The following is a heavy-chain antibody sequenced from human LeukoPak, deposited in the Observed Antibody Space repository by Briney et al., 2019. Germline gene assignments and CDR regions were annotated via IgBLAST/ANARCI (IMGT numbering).Heavy chain of an antibody. CDR1: GGSMDSGTFY. V-gene: IGHV4-39*07. D-gene: IGHD3-10*01. CDR3: ARDEQRRGLGEYRDAFDI. CDR2: IYYSGSP. Sequence: SETLSLTCTVSGGSMDSGTFYWGWIRQSPGKGLEWIGSIYYSGSPYYNPSLRSRVTISVDTSKNQFSLRLSSVTAADTAVYFCARDEQRRGLGEYRDAFDIWGQGTTVTVSS. J-gene: IGHJ3*02.